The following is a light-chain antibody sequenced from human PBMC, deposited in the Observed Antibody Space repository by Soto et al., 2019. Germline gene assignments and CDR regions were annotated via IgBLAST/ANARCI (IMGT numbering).Light chain of an antibody. J-gene: IGKJ1*01. CDR3: QQSYSTLFWT. V-gene: IGKV1-39*01. Sequence: DIQMTQSPSTLSASVGDRVTITCRASQSISSWLAWYQQKPGKAPKLLIYAASSLQSGVPSRFSGSGSGTDFTLTISSLQPEDFATYYCQQSYSTLFWTFGQGTKVDVK. CDR2: AAS. CDR1: QSISSW.